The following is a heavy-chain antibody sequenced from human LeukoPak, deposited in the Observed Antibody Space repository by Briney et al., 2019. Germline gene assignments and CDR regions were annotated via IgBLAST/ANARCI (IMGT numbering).Heavy chain of an antibody. Sequence: GGSLRLSCAASGFTFSSYAMSWVRQAPGKGLEWVSTISDNGGSTYYTDSVKGRFTISRDTSKNTLYLQMNSLRAEDTAVYYCAKDPGGSYLDYYFYFGRGVWGQGTTVTVSS. D-gene: IGHD1-26*01. CDR2: ISDNGGST. CDR1: GFTFSSYA. J-gene: IGHJ6*02. V-gene: IGHV3-23*01. CDR3: AKDPGGSYLDYYFYFGRGV.